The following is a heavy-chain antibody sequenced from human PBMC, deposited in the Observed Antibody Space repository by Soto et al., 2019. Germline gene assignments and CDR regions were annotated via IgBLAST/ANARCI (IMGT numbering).Heavy chain of an antibody. Sequence: QLQLQESGSVLVKPSQTLSLTCAVSGGSISSGGYSWSWIRQPPGKGLEWIAYIYRSGRTYYNPSLNSRVTMSLDRSKNQFSLKLSSVTAADTAVYYCARGTPFGRWGQGTLVTVSS. CDR1: GGSISSGGYS. J-gene: IGHJ4*02. V-gene: IGHV4-30-2*01. CDR3: ARGTPFGR. CDR2: IYRSGRT. D-gene: IGHD3-3*01.